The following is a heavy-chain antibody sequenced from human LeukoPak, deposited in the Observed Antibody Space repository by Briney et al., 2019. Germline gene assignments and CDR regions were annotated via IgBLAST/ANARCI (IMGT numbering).Heavy chain of an antibody. CDR1: GFTFSNYG. Sequence: PGGFLRLSCVASGFTFSNYGIHWVRQAPGKGLEWVAIISFDGSNKYYADSVKGRFTISRDNSKNTLYLQINSLRVEDTAVYYCAKPTTAARPTGRNYGMDVWGQGTTVTVSS. D-gene: IGHD6-13*01. J-gene: IGHJ6*02. V-gene: IGHV3-30*18. CDR3: AKPTTAARPTGRNYGMDV. CDR2: ISFDGSNK.